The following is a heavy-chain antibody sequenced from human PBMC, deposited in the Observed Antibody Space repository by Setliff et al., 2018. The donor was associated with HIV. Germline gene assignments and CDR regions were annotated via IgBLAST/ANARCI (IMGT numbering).Heavy chain of an antibody. CDR3: ARSIYGSGTYPLDI. CDR2: IYPSGST. D-gene: IGHD3-10*01. V-gene: IGHV4-4*07. J-gene: IGHJ4*02. Sequence: PSETLSLTCTVSGGSISSYYWSWIRQPAGKGLEWIGRIYPSGSTSYNPSLKSRVIISMDTSKNQFSLKLTSVTAADTAVYYCARSIYGSGTYPLDIWGPGILVTVSS. CDR1: GGSISSYY.